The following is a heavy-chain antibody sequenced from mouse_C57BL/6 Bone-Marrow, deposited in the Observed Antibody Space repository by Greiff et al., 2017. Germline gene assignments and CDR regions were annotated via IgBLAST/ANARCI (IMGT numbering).Heavy chain of an antibody. CDR3: ARGYYGSSYDY. D-gene: IGHD1-1*01. Sequence: EVQLQQSGPELVKPGASVKMSCKASGYTFTDYNMHWVKQSHGKSLEWIGYINPNNGGTSYNQKFKGKATLTVNKSTSTAYMELRSLTSEDSAVYYCARGYYGSSYDYWGQGTTLTVSS. CDR1: GYTFTDYN. CDR2: INPNNGGT. J-gene: IGHJ2*01. V-gene: IGHV1-22*01.